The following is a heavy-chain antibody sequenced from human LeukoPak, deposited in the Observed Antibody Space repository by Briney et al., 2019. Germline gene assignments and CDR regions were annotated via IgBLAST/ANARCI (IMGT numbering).Heavy chain of an antibody. D-gene: IGHD2-2*01. V-gene: IGHV1-46*01. J-gene: IGHJ4*02. CDR2: INPSGGST. CDR1: GYTFTSYY. CDR3: ARGRVVPAAFDY. Sequence: ASVEVSCKASGYTFTSYYMHWVRQAPGQGLEWMGIINPSGGSTSYAQKFQGRVTMTRDTSTSTVYMELRSLGSDDTAVYYCARGRVVPAAFDYWGQGTLVTVSS.